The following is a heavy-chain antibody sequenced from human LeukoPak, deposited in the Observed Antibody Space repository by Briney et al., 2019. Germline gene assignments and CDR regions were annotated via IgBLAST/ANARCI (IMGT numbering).Heavy chain of an antibody. CDR2: ISSSSSYI. V-gene: IGHV3-21*01. CDR3: ARVSSSWYYFDY. Sequence: GGSLRLSCAASGFTFSSYSMNWVRQAPGKGLEWVSSISSSSSYIYYADSVKGRFTISRDNAKNSLYLQMNSLRAEDTAVYYCARVSSSWYYFDYWGQGTLVTVSS. CDR1: GFTFSSYS. D-gene: IGHD6-13*01. J-gene: IGHJ4*02.